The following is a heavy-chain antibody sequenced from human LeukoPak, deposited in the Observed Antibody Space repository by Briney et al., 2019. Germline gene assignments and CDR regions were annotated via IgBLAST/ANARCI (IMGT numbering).Heavy chain of an antibody. CDR3: ARDLSIVVVVAATPYYMDV. J-gene: IGHJ6*03. V-gene: IGHV3-48*01. CDR2: ISSSSSTI. Sequence: GGSLRLSCAASGFTFSSYSMNWVRQAPGKGLEWVSYISSSSSTIYYADSVKGRFTISRDNAKNSLYLQMNGLRAEDTAVYYCARDLSIVVVVAATPYYMDVWGKGTTVTVSS. D-gene: IGHD2-15*01. CDR1: GFTFSSYS.